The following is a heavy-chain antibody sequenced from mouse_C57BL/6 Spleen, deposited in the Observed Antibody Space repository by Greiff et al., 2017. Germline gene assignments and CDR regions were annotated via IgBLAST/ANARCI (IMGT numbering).Heavy chain of an antibody. D-gene: IGHD3-2*02. V-gene: IGHV2-2*01. CDR3: ARGQLRLRSMDY. CDR1: GFSFTSYG. CDR2: IWRGRST. Sequence: VQVVESGPGLVQPSQSLSITCTVSGFSFTSYGVHWVRQSPGKGLEWLGVIWRGRSTYDNAAFISRLSISKANSKSQVFFKMNSLQADDTAIYYCARGQLRLRSMDYWGQGTSVTVSS. J-gene: IGHJ4*01.